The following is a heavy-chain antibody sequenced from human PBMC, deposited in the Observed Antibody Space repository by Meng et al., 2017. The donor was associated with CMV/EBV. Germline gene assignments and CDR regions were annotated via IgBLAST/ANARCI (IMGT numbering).Heavy chain of an antibody. CDR3: AREMATRGGNYYYYGMDV. D-gene: IGHD5-24*01. J-gene: IGHJ6*02. CDR1: GGTFSSYA. CDR2: IIPIFGTA. V-gene: IGHV1-69*05. Sequence: SVKVSCKASGGTFSSYAISWVRQAPGQGLEWMGGIIPIFGTANYAQKFQGRVTITTDESTSTAYMELSSLRSEDTAVYYCAREMATRGGNYYYYGMDVWGQGTTVTVS.